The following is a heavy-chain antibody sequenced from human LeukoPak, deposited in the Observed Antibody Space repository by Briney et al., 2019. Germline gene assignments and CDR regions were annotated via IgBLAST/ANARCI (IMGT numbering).Heavy chain of an antibody. CDR2: INPSSGGT. V-gene: IGHV1-2*02. Sequence: ASVKVSCKPSGYTFRDYYIHWVRQAPGQGLEWMGWINPSSGGTNYARKFQGRVTMTSDTSIRMAYMELSRLRSDDTAVYYCARARGYGSGSHYLVFDTWGQGSLVTVSS. CDR3: ARARGYGSGSHYLVFDT. CDR1: GYTFRDYY. D-gene: IGHD3-10*01. J-gene: IGHJ5*02.